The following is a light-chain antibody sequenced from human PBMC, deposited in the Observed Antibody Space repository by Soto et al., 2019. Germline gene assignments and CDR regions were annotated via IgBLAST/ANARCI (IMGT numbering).Light chain of an antibody. CDR2: AVR. V-gene: IGLV2-14*01. Sequence: QSALTQPASVSGSPGQSITISCTGTSSDVGVRNVVSWYQQQPGKAPKVMIYAVRHRPSGVSNRFSGSMSGNTASLTISGLQAADEADYYCSSYTSSSTILDVFGTGTKLTVL. CDR3: SSYTSSSTILDV. J-gene: IGLJ1*01. CDR1: SSDVGVRNV.